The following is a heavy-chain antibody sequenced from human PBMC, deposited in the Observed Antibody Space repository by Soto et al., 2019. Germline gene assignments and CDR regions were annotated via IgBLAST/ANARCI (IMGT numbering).Heavy chain of an antibody. D-gene: IGHD6-19*01. CDR2: FYYSGNT. Sequence: SEPLSLTCTVSGDSISDYYWGRIRQPAGKGLEWIGRFYYSGNTKSNPSLKSRVTMSADTSENQFSLSLRSVTAADSAIYYCARMYNSGFYRPEGDYFFYGMDVWGQGTTVTVSS. V-gene: IGHV4-4*07. CDR3: ARMYNSGFYRPEGDYFFYGMDV. CDR1: GDSISDYY. J-gene: IGHJ6*02.